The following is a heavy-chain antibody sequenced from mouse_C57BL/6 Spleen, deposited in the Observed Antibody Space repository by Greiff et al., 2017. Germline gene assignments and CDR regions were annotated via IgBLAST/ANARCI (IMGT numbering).Heavy chain of an antibody. V-gene: IGHV1-82*01. J-gene: IGHJ2*01. Sequence: VQLQESGPELVKPGASVKISRKASGYAFSSSWMNWVKQRPGKGLEWIGRIYPGDGDTNYNGKFKGKATLTADKSSSTAYMQLSSLTSEDSAVYFCARRGDGYYGDYWGQGTTLTVSS. D-gene: IGHD2-3*01. CDR3: ARRGDGYYGDY. CDR1: GYAFSSSW. CDR2: IYPGDGDT.